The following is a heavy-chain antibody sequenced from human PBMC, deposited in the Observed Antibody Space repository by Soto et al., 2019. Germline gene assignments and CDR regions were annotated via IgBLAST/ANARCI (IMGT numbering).Heavy chain of an antibody. CDR3: ARDTLQPEYYYDSSGLKSYSNYFDY. CDR2: IIPIYVTA. D-gene: IGHD3-22*01. V-gene: IGHV1-69*01. J-gene: IGHJ4*02. Sequence: QVQLVQSGAEVKKPGSSVKVSCTASGGTFSSYAISWVRQAPGQGLEWMGGIIPIYVTANYEQKFQGRVKINEDESTSTAYMELSRLKSEDTAVYYCARDTLQPEYYYDSSGLKSYSNYFDYWGQGTLVTVSS. CDR1: GGTFSSYA.